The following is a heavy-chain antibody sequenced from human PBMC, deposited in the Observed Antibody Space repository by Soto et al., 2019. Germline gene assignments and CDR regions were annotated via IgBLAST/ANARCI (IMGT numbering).Heavy chain of an antibody. V-gene: IGHV3-23*01. CDR3: AKDLYNYESSGPFDY. D-gene: IGHD3-22*01. Sequence: PGGSLRLSCAASGFTFSTYSMSWVRQAPGKGLEWVSDISGSGGSRNYADSVKGRFTISRDNSKNTLYLQMNSLRAEDTAVYYCAKDLYNYESSGPFDYWGQGTLVTVS. CDR2: ISGSGGSR. CDR1: GFTFSTYS. J-gene: IGHJ4*02.